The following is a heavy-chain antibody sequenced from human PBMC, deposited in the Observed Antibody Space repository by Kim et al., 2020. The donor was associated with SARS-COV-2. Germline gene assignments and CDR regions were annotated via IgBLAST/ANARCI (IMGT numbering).Heavy chain of an antibody. V-gene: IGHV3-9*01. J-gene: IGHJ6*02. CDR3: AKEYYDILTGFYYYYGMDV. Sequence: GGSLRLSCAASGFTFGDYAMHWVRQAPGKGLEWVSGISWNSGSIGYADSVKGRFTISRDNAKNSLYLQMNSLRAEDTALYYCAKEYYDILTGFYYYYGMDVWGQGTTVTVSS. D-gene: IGHD3-9*01. CDR1: GFTFGDYA. CDR2: ISWNSGSI.